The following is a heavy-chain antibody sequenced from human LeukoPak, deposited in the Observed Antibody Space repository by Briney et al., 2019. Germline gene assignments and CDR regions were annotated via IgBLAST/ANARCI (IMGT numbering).Heavy chain of an antibody. J-gene: IGHJ5*02. CDR2: MYHSGST. CDR1: GYSISSGYY. D-gene: IGHD3-3*01. CDR3: ARLGSTIFGVVPNWFDP. Sequence: SETLSLTCAVSGYSISSGYYWGWIRQPPGKGLEWIGSMYHSGSTYYNPSLKSRVTISVDTSKNQFSLKLSSVTAADTAVYYCARLGSTIFGVVPNWFDPWGQGTLVTVSS. V-gene: IGHV4-38-2*01.